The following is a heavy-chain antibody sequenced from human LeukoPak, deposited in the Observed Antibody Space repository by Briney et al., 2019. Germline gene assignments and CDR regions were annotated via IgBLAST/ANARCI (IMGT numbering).Heavy chain of an antibody. D-gene: IGHD3-10*01. Sequence: PGRSLRLSCTASGFTFGDYALSWFRQAPGKGLEWVSVICGRGGSAYYADSVKGRFTISRDDSKNTLYLQMNSLRAEDTAVYYCAKVTVGAFDYWGQGTLVTVSS. V-gene: IGHV3-23*01. J-gene: IGHJ4*02. CDR3: AKVTVGAFDY. CDR2: ICGRGGSA. CDR1: GFTFGDYA.